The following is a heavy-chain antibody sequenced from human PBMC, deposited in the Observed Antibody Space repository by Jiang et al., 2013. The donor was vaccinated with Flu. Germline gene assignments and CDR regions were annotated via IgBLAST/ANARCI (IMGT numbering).Heavy chain of an antibody. CDR3: ARGRYYGSGSYQDY. J-gene: IGHJ4*02. CDR1: GFTFSSYA. Sequence: QLVESGGGVVQPGRSLRLSCAASGFTFSSYAMHWVRQAPGKGLEWVAVISYDGSNKYYADSVKGRFTISRDNSKNTLYLQMNSLRAEDTAVYYCARGRYYGSGSYQDYWGQGTLVTVSS. V-gene: IGHV3-30-3*01. D-gene: IGHD3-10*01. CDR2: ISYDGSNK.